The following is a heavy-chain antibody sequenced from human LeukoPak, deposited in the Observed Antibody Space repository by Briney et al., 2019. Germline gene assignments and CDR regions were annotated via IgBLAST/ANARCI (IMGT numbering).Heavy chain of an antibody. Sequence: PGGSLRLSCAASGFTFSSYSMNWVRQAPGKGLEWVSSISSSSYIYYADSVKGRFTISRDNAKNSLYLQMNSLRAEDTAVYYCARDLEVAAFGYWGQGTLVTVSS. CDR2: ISSSSYI. CDR3: ARDLEVAAFGY. CDR1: GFTFSSYS. D-gene: IGHD5-24*01. J-gene: IGHJ4*02. V-gene: IGHV3-21*01.